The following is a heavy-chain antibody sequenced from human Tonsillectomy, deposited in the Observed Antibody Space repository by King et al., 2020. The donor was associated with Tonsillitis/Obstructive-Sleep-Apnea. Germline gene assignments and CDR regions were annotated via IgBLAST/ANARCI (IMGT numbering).Heavy chain of an antibody. CDR1: GFTFSSYW. CDR2: IKKDGHEE. CDR3: ARGARYYDTSGRDAFDI. J-gene: IGHJ3*02. D-gene: IGHD3-22*01. Sequence: VQLVESGGDLVQPGGSLRLSCAASGFTFSSYWMNWVRQAPGKGLEWVANIKKDGHEEYYVDSVKGRFTISRDNAKNSLSLKMNSLRAEDTAVYYCARGARYYDTSGRDAFDIWGQGTRVTVSS. V-gene: IGHV3-7*01.